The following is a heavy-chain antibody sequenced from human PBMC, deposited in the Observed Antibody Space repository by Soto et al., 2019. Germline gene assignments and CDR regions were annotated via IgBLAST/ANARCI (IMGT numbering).Heavy chain of an antibody. J-gene: IGHJ4*02. Sequence: EVQLVESGGGLVKPGGSLRLSCAASGFTFSSYSMNWVRQAPGKGLEWVSSISSSSSYIYYADSVKGRFTISRDNAKNSLYLQMNSLRAEDTAVYYCARDHPYYYDSSGSRGPFDYWGQGTLVTVSS. V-gene: IGHV3-21*01. CDR3: ARDHPYYYDSSGSRGPFDY. CDR1: GFTFSSYS. CDR2: ISSSSSYI. D-gene: IGHD3-22*01.